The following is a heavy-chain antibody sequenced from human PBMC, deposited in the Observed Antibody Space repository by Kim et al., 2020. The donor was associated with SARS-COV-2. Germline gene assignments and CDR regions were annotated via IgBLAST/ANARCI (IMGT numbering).Heavy chain of an antibody. D-gene: IGHD2-8*01. CDR3: ARDGSNWPFDC. J-gene: IGHJ4*02. CDR2: IYTSGST. Sequence: SETLSLTCTVSGGSISGYYWNWIRQPAGKKVEWIGRIYTSGSTNYNPSLKSRVTMSLDTSKKQFSLKLSSVTAADTAVYYCARDGSNWPFDCWGQGSLVT. V-gene: IGHV4-4*07. CDR1: GGSISGYY.